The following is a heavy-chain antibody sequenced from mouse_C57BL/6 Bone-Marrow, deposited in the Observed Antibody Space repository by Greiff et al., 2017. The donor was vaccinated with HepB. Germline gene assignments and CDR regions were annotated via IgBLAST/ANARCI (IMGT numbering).Heavy chain of an antibody. Sequence: QVQLQQPGAELVKPGASVKLSCKASGYTFTSYWMQWVKQRPGQGLEWIGEIDPSDSYTNYNQKFKGKATLTVDTSSSTAYMQLSSLTSEDSAVYYCAGGYYYFDYWGQGTTLTVSS. CDR3: AGGYYYFDY. D-gene: IGHD2-3*01. CDR2: IDPSDSYT. V-gene: IGHV1-50*01. CDR1: GYTFTSYW. J-gene: IGHJ2*01.